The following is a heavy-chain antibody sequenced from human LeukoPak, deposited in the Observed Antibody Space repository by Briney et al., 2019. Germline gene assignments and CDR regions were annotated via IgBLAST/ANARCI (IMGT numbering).Heavy chain of an antibody. CDR2: ITWNSANI. CDR3: AKDMRYYDVFTGYYPFDY. J-gene: IGHJ4*02. CDR1: GFTFDEYV. Sequence: PGRSLLLSCAASGFTFDEYVMHWVRHAPGKGLEWVSGITWNSANILYADSVKGRFTISRDNAKNSLYLQMNSLRPEDTALYYCAKDMRYYDVFTGYYPFDYWGQGTLVAVSS. V-gene: IGHV3-9*01. D-gene: IGHD3-9*01.